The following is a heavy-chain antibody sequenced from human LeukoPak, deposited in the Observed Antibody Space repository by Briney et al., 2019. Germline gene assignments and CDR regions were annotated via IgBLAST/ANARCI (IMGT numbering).Heavy chain of an antibody. Sequence: GESLKISCKGSGYSFTSYWISWVRQMPRKGLEWMGRIDPSDSYTNYSPSFQGHVTISADKSISTAYLQWSSLKASDTAMYYCARYRSGGSCYAAHDYWGQGTLVTVSS. V-gene: IGHV5-10-1*01. CDR3: ARYRSGGSCYAAHDY. D-gene: IGHD2-15*01. CDR2: IDPSDSYT. CDR1: GYSFTSYW. J-gene: IGHJ4*02.